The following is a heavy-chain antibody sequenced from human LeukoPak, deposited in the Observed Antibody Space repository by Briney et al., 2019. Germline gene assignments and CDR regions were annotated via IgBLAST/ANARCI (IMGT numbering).Heavy chain of an antibody. J-gene: IGHJ2*01. Sequence: SETLSLTCTVSGGSISSYYWSWIRQPPGKGLEWIGYIYYSGSTNYNPSLKSRVTISVGTSKNQFSLKLSSVTAADTAVYYCARQSSSWFYWYFDLWGRGTLVTVSS. D-gene: IGHD6-13*01. CDR3: ARQSSSWFYWYFDL. V-gene: IGHV4-59*01. CDR1: GGSISSYY. CDR2: IYYSGST.